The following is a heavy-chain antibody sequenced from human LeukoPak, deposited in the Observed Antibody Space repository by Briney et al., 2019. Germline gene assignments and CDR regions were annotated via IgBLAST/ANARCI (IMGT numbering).Heavy chain of an antibody. D-gene: IGHD6-19*01. CDR2: INHSGST. CDR3: ARGSVAEDY. Sequence: PSETLSLTCAVYGGSFSGYYWSWIRQPPGKGLEWIGEINHSGSTNYNPPLKSRVTISVDTSKNQFSLKLSSVTAADTAVYYCARGSVAEDYWGQGTLVTVSS. J-gene: IGHJ4*02. CDR1: GGSFSGYY. V-gene: IGHV4-34*01.